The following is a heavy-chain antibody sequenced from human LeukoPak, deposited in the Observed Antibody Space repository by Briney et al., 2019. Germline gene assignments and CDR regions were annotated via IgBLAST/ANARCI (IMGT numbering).Heavy chain of an antibody. V-gene: IGHV1-18*01. J-gene: IGHJ4*02. CDR1: GYTFTSYG. CDR2: ISAYNGNT. CDR3: AKGYMVRGVIIHLDY. D-gene: IGHD3-10*01. Sequence: ASVKVSCKASGYTFTSYGISWVRQAPGQGLEWMGWISAYNGNTNYAQKLQGRVTMTTDTSTSAAYMELRSLRSDDTAVYYCAKGYMVRGVIIHLDYWGQGTLVTVSS.